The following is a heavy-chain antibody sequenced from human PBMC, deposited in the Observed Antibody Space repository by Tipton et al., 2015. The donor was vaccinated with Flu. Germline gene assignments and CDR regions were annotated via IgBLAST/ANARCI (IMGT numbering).Heavy chain of an antibody. CDR2: IYSSGSA. CDR3: ARGRGIIGDAFDI. J-gene: IGHJ3*02. D-gene: IGHD1-14*01. CDR1: GGPLSSFY. V-gene: IGHV4-4*07. Sequence: GLVKPSETLSLTCTVSGGPLSSFYWNWIRQPAGKGLEWVGRIYSSGSASYSPSSKSRVTMSLDTSKNQFSLDLTSVTAADTAVYYCARGRGIIGDAFDIWGQGTMVTVSS.